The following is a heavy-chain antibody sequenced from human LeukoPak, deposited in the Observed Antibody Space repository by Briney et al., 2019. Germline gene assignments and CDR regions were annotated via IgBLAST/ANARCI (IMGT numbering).Heavy chain of an antibody. D-gene: IGHD3-22*01. J-gene: IGHJ4*02. Sequence: WASVKVSCKSSGYTLTDYYMHWVRQAPGQGLEWMGWISPNSGGTNYAQNFQGRVTMTRDTSVSTAYMELSSLRSEDTAVYYCARDGKGYYDSSGYYNIDYWGQGTLVTVSS. CDR1: GYTLTDYY. CDR2: ISPNSGGT. V-gene: IGHV1-2*02. CDR3: ARDGKGYYDSSGYYNIDY.